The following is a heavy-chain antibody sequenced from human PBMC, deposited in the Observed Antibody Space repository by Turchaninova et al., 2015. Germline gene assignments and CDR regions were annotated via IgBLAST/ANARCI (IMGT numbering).Heavy chain of an antibody. D-gene: IGHD3-16*01. CDR3: ARHSTQWNGGRGDFDC. J-gene: IGHJ4*02. Sequence: QVQLQESGPGLVKPPDTLSLPCAVSGPSINSAYYWAWIRPPPGQGLEWIGSISHSGSASYNPSLKSRVTISVDMPENQFSLKLNSVTAADTAVYYCARHSTQWNGGRGDFDCWGQGTLVTVSS. V-gene: IGHV4-38-2*01. CDR1: GPSINSAYY. CDR2: ISHSGSA.